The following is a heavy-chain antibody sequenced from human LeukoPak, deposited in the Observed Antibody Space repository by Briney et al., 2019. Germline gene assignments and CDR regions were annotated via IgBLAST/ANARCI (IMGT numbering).Heavy chain of an antibody. CDR2: IYYSGST. D-gene: IGHD3-3*01. J-gene: IGHJ4*02. Sequence: SETLSLTCTVSGGSISSYYWSWIRQPPGKGLEWIGYIYYSGSTNYNPSPKSRVTISVDTSKNQFSLKLSSVTAADTAVYYCARTRNYDFWSGADVFDYWGQGTLVTVSS. CDR3: ARTRNYDFWSGADVFDY. CDR1: GGSISSYY. V-gene: IGHV4-59*01.